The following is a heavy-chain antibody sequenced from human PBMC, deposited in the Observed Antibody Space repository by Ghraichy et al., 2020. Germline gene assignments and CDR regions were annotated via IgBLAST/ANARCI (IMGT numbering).Heavy chain of an antibody. V-gene: IGHV3-48*03. CDR2: IHRGGSPI. D-gene: IGHD2-21*01. CDR1: GFTFSNFE. Sequence: GGSLRLSCSASGFTFSNFEMNWVRQAPGKGLEWISIIHRGGSPIYYADSVKGRFTISRDDARNSVYLQMKSLRVEDTALYYCVRELNDPYWGQGALVTVSS. CDR3: VRELNDPY. J-gene: IGHJ4*02.